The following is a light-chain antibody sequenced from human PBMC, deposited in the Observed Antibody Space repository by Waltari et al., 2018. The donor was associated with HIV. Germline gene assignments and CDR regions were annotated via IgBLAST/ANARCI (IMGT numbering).Light chain of an antibody. CDR2: EIT. CDR3: SSSAGGDTLV. J-gene: IGLJ3*02. V-gene: IGLV2-8*01. CDR1: SSDVGSSNY. Sequence: QSALTQPPSASGFPGQSVTISCTGTSSDVGSSNYVAWYQQYPGKAPKLLIYEITKRPSGAPDRFSGSKSGNTASLTVSGLQADDEADYYCSSSAGGDTLVFGGGTKLTVL.